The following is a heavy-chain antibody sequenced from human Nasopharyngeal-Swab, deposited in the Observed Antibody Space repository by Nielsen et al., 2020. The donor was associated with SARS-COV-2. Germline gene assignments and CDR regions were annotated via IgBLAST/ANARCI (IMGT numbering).Heavy chain of an antibody. V-gene: IGHV4-59*08. D-gene: IGHD5-18*01. CDR2: IYYSGST. J-gene: IGHJ4*02. CDR3: ARQENSYGPSYFDY. Sequence: SETLSLTCTVSGGSISSYYWSWIRQPPGKGLEWIGYIYYSGSTNYNPSLKSRVTISVDTSKNQFSLKLSSVTAADTAVYYCARQENSYGPSYFDYWGQGTLVTVSS. CDR1: GGSISSYY.